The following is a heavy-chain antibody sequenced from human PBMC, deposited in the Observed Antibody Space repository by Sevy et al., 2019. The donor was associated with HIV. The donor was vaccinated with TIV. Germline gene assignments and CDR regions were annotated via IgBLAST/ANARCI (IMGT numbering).Heavy chain of an antibody. D-gene: IGHD3-10*01. J-gene: IGHJ4*02. V-gene: IGHV3-30*18. CDR1: GFTFRTSG. Sequence: GGSLRLSCVTSGFTFRTSGMHWVRQSPGKGLEWVAIISYDEVHKNYADPVRGRFSISKDNSKNTLYLQMSSLKTEDTAVYYCAKDYSAGITFVRGAYRARGDYFDYWGQGTQVTVSS. CDR3: AKDYSAGITFVRGAYRARGDYFDY. CDR2: ISYDEVHK.